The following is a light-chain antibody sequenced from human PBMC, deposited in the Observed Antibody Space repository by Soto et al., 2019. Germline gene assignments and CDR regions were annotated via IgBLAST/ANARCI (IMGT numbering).Light chain of an antibody. V-gene: IGLV1-40*01. CDR1: SSNIGAGYD. Sequence: QSVLTQPPSVSGAPGQRVTISCTGSSSNIGAGYDVHWYQQLPGTAPKFLIYGDNNRPSGVPDRFSGSKSGTSASLAITGLQAEDEADYYCQSYDSSLSAWVFGGGTKLTVL. CDR3: QSYDSSLSAWV. CDR2: GDN. J-gene: IGLJ3*02.